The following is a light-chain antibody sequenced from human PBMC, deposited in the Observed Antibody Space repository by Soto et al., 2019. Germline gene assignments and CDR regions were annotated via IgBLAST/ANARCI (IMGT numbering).Light chain of an antibody. CDR1: QSVSSY. J-gene: IGKJ2*01. CDR3: QQRGNWPRT. Sequence: EIVLTQSPATLSLSPGERATLSYRASQSVSSYLAWYQQKPGQAPRLLIYGASNRATDIPARFSGSGSGTDFTLTISSLESEDFAVYYCQQRGNWPRTFGQGTKLEIK. CDR2: GAS. V-gene: IGKV3-11*01.